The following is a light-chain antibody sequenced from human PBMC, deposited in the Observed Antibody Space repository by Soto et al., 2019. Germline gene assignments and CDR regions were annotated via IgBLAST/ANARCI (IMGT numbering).Light chain of an antibody. J-gene: IGLJ2*01. V-gene: IGLV2-14*01. CDR1: SSDVGDYDY. CDR2: DVT. Sequence: QSALTQPASVSGSPGQSITISCTGASSDVGDYDYVSWYQQFPGKSPKLMIYDVTYRPSGVSHRFSGSKSGNTASLTISGLLAEDEAVYYCSSYSSSSTVVFGGGTKLTVL. CDR3: SSYSSSSTVV.